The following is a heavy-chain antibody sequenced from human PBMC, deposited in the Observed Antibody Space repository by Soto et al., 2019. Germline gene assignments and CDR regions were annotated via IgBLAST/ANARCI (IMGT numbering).Heavy chain of an antibody. CDR3: VKYRCSDADGYTLDL. D-gene: IGHD5-12*01. Sequence: QVQLQESGPGLVKPSETLSLTCTISGGSITNYYWSWIRQPPGKGLEWIGYVYYSGSTKYNPSLESRVTISADTSKIQFSLRVTSVTAAVTAVYYCVKYRCSDADGYTLDLWGQGILVTVSS. CDR1: GGSITNYY. CDR2: VYYSGST. V-gene: IGHV4-59*01. J-gene: IGHJ4*02.